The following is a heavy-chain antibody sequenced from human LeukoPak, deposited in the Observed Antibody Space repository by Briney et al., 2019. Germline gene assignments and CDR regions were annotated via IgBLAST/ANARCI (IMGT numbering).Heavy chain of an antibody. D-gene: IGHD3-3*01. V-gene: IGHV4-34*01. CDR1: GGSFSGYY. Sequence: TSETPSLTCAVYGGSFSGYYWSWIRQPPGKGLEWIGEMNHSGSTNYNPSLKSRVTISVDTSKNQFSLKLSSVTAADTAVYYCARERTGITIFGVAHYYFDYWGQGTLVTVS. J-gene: IGHJ4*02. CDR2: MNHSGST. CDR3: ARERTGITIFGVAHYYFDY.